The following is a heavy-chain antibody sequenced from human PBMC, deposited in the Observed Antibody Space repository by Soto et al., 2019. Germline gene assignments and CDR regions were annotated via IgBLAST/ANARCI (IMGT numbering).Heavy chain of an antibody. CDR2: IYHSGST. J-gene: IGHJ4*02. CDR1: GGSISSVGYS. CDR3: ASVPDY. V-gene: IGHV4-30-2*01. Sequence: QLQLQESGSGLVKPSQTLSLTCAVSGGSISSVGYSWRWVRQPPGKGLEWIGYIYHSGSTYYNPSLMSRVTIAVDRAKNQFSLKLSSVTAAATAVYYGASVPDYWGQGTLVTVSS. D-gene: IGHD6-6*01.